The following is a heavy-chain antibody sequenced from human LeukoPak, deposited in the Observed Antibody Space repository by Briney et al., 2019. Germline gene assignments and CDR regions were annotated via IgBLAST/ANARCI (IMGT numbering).Heavy chain of an antibody. V-gene: IGHV4-39*01. D-gene: IGHD6-6*01. CDR2: IYYSGST. CDR1: GGSISSSSYY. Sequence: SETLFLTCTVSGGSISSSSYYWGWIRQPPGKGLEWIGSIYYSGSTYYNPSLKSLVTISVYTSKNQFSLTMSSLTPADTPVYYCARRAAARPRYFDLWGRGTLVTVSS. CDR3: ARRAAARPRYFDL. J-gene: IGHJ2*01.